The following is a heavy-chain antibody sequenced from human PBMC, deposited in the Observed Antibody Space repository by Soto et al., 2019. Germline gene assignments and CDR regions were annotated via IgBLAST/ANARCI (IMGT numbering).Heavy chain of an antibody. CDR2: IYHSGST. D-gene: IGHD3-22*01. V-gene: IGHV4-4*02. CDR3: ARGSYYYDSSGYYHY. CDR1: CRSIFSSNW. J-gene: IGHJ4*02. Sequence: PSDTLSLTCALACRSIFSSNWWSGVRHPPGKGLECIGEIYHSGSTNYNPSLKSRVTISVDTSKNQFSLKLSSVTAADTAVYYCARGSYYYDSSGYYHYWGQGTLVTVS.